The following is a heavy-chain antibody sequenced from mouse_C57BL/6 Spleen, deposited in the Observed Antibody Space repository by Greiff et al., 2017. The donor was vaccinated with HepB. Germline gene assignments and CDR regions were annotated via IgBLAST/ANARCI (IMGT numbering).Heavy chain of an antibody. V-gene: IGHV1-81*01. CDR1: GYTFTSYG. D-gene: IGHD6-1*01. CDR2: IYPRSGNT. CDR3: ARASISRYFDV. J-gene: IGHJ1*03. Sequence: VQRVESGAELARPGASVKLSCKASGYTFTSYGISWVKQSTGQGLEWIGEIYPRSGNTYYNETFKGKATLTADKSSSTAYMELRSLTSEDSAVYFCARASISRYFDVWGTGTTVTVSS.